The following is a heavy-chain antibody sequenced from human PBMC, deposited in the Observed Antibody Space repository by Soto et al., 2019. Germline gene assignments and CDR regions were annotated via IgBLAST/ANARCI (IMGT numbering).Heavy chain of an antibody. CDR2: SRNKANSYTT. J-gene: IGHJ4*02. V-gene: IGHV3-72*01. D-gene: IGHD1-26*01. CDR1: GFTFSDHY. CDR3: TRNFHSEAYYFDY. Sequence: GGSLRLSCAASGFTFSDHYIDWVRQAPGKGLEWVGRSRNKANSYTTEYAASVKGRFTISRDDSENSVYLQMSSLKTEDTAVYYCTRNFHSEAYYFDYWGQGTLVTVSS.